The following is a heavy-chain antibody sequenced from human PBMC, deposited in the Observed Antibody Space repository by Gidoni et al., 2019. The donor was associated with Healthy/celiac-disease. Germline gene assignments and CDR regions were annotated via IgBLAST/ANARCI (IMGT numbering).Heavy chain of an antibody. CDR2: ISSSSSYI. D-gene: IGHD6-13*01. Sequence: EVQLVESGGGLVKPGGSLSLSCAASGFSFCSYSMNWVRQAPGKGLAWVSSISSSSSYIYYADSVKGRFTISRDNAKNSLYLQMNSLRAEDTAVYYCARDGEQQHFWYFDLWGRGTLVTVSS. CDR1: GFSFCSYS. J-gene: IGHJ2*01. V-gene: IGHV3-21*01. CDR3: ARDGEQQHFWYFDL.